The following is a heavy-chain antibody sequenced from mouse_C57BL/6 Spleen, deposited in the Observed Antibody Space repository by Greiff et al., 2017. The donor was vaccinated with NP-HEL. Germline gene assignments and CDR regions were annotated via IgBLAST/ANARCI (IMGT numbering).Heavy chain of an antibody. Sequence: QVQLQQSGAELVRPGTSVKLSCKASGYTFTSYWMHWVKQRPGQGLEWIGVIDPSDSYTNYNQKLKGKATLTVDTSSSTAYMQLSSLTSEDSAVYYCARKGGDYPYAMDYWGQGTSVTVSS. V-gene: IGHV1-59*01. D-gene: IGHD2-4*01. CDR2: IDPSDSYT. J-gene: IGHJ4*01. CDR1: GYTFTSYW. CDR3: ARKGGDYPYAMDY.